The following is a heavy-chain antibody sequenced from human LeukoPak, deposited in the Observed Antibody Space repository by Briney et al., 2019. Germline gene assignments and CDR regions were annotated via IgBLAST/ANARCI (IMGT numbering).Heavy chain of an antibody. CDR3: ARSSPLDYYYYMDV. V-gene: IGHV1-8*03. D-gene: IGHD6-6*01. CDR1: GYTFTSYD. CDR2: MNPNSGNT. Sequence: GASVKVSCKASGYTFTSYDINWVRQATGQGLEWMGWMNPNSGNTGYAQKFQGRVTITRNTSISTAYMELSSLRSEDTAVYYCARSSPLDYYYYMDVWGKGTTVTVSS. J-gene: IGHJ6*03.